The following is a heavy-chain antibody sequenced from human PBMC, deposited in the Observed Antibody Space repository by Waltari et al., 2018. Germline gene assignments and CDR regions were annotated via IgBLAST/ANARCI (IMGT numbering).Heavy chain of an antibody. J-gene: IGHJ2*01. D-gene: IGHD5-12*01. V-gene: IGHV4-61*02. CDR3: ARGAKREWLRASYWYFDL. CDR1: GGSISSGSYY. Sequence: QVQLQESGPGLVKPSQTLSLTCTVSGGSISSGSYYWSWIRQPAGRGLEWIGRIYTSSSTNYNPSLKSRVTISVDTSKNQFSLKLSSVPAADTAVYYCARGAKREWLRASYWYFDLWGRGTLVTVSS. CDR2: IYTSSST.